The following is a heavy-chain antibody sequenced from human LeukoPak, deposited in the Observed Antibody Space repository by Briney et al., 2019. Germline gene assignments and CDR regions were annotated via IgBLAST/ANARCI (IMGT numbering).Heavy chain of an antibody. D-gene: IGHD3-22*01. Sequence: SETLSLTCAVYGGSFSGYYWSWIRQPPGKGLEWIGYIYHSGSTYYNPSLKSRVTISVDTSKNQFSLNLMSVTAADTAVYYCARAPRYYYDSSGTEPNYGMDVWGQGTTVTVSS. J-gene: IGHJ6*02. CDR2: IYHSGST. CDR3: ARAPRYYYDSSGTEPNYGMDV. CDR1: GGSFSGYY. V-gene: IGHV4-34*01.